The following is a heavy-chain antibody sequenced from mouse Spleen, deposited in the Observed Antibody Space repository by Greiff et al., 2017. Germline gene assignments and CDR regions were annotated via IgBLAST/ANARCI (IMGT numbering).Heavy chain of an antibody. CDR3: ARREITTVVAPFDY. D-gene: IGHD1-1*01. J-gene: IGHJ2*01. V-gene: IGHV1-42*01. CDR2: INPSTGGT. Sequence: VQLQQSGPELVKPGASVKISCKASGYSFTGYYMNWVKQSPEKSLEWIGEINPSTGGTTYNQKFKAKATLTVDKSSSTAYMQLKSLTSEDSAVYYCARREITTVVAPFDYWGQGTTLTVSS. CDR1: GYSFTGYY.